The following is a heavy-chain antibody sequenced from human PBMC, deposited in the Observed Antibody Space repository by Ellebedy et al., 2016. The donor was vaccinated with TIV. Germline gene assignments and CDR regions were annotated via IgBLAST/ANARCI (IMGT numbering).Heavy chain of an antibody. CDR2: IDPGDTDT. D-gene: IGHD3-10*01. CDR3: PGHRSGSYLWGADY. J-gene: IGHJ4*02. CDR1: GYRCTNYW. Sequence: GESLKISCTGSGYRCTNYWIGWVRQMPGKGLEWGGIIDPGDTDTRYSPSFQRQVTISADKYISTAYLQWSSLKASDTAMYYCPGHRSGSYLWGADYWGQGTLVTVSS. V-gene: IGHV5-51*01.